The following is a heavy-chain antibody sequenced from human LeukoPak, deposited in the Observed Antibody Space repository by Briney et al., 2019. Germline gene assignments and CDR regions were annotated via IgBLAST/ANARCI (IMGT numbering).Heavy chain of an antibody. CDR2: ITSSGSYI. CDR1: GFTFSNYF. D-gene: IGHD3-10*01. J-gene: IGHJ6*02. CDR3: ARVVHYGSGYGMDV. Sequence: GGSLRLSCAASGFTFSNYFMHWVRQAPGKGLEWVSSITSSGSYIYYADSVKGRFTISRDNAKNSLSLQMNSLRAEDTAVYYCARVVHYGSGYGMDVWGQGTTVTVSS. V-gene: IGHV3-21*01.